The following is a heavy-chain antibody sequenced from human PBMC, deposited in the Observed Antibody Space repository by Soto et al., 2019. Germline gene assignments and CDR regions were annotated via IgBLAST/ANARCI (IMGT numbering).Heavy chain of an antibody. CDR1: GYTFTSYA. Sequence: ASVKVSCKASGYTFTSYAMHWVRQAPGQRLEWMGWINAGNGNTKYSQKFQGRVTITRDTSASTAYMELSSLRSEDTAVYYCARGRKVLRFLEWLSSAHYYGMDVWGQGTTVTVSS. CDR2: INAGNGNT. CDR3: ARGRKVLRFLEWLSSAHYYGMDV. D-gene: IGHD3-3*01. J-gene: IGHJ6*02. V-gene: IGHV1-3*01.